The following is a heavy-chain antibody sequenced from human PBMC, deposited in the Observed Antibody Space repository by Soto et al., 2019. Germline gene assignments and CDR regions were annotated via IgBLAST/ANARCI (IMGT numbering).Heavy chain of an antibody. CDR3: ASERGPTFVGVIVIPRMWGLDYYGMDV. CDR1: GGTFSSYA. D-gene: IGHD3-16*02. J-gene: IGHJ6*02. V-gene: IGHV1-69*01. CDR2: IIPIFGTA. Sequence: QVQLVQSGAEVKKPGSSVKVSCKASGGTFSSYAISWVRQAPGQGLEWLGGIIPIFGTANYAQKFQGRVTITADESTSTAYMELSSLRSEDTAVYYCASERGPTFVGVIVIPRMWGLDYYGMDVWGQGTTVTVSS.